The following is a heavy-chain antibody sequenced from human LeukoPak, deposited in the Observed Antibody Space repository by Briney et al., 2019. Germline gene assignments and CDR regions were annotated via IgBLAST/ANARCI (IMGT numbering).Heavy chain of an antibody. J-gene: IGHJ6*02. CDR2: FDPEDGET. D-gene: IGHD1-1*01. V-gene: IGHV1-24*01. CDR3: AARDNPRDYYGMDV. CDR1: GYTFTSYD. Sequence: ASVTVSCKASGYTFTSYDINWVRQAPGKGLEWMGGFDPEDGETIYAQKFQGRVTMTEDTSTDTAYMELSSLRSKDTAVYYCAARDNPRDYYGMDVWGQGTTVTVSS.